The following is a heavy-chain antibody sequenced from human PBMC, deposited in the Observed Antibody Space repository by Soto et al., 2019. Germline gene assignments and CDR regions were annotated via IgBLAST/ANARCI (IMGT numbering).Heavy chain of an antibody. CDR1: GYTFTSYA. Sequence: AASVKVSCKASGYTFTSYAMHWVRQAPGQRLEWMGWINAGNGNTKYSQKYQGRVTITRDTSASTAYMELSSLRSEDTAVYYCARDLGTVTQDAFDIWGQGTMVTVSS. CDR2: INAGNGNT. J-gene: IGHJ3*02. D-gene: IGHD4-17*01. CDR3: ARDLGTVTQDAFDI. V-gene: IGHV1-3*01.